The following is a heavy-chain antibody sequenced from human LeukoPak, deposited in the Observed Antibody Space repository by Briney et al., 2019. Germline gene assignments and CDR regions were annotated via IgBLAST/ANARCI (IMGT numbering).Heavy chain of an antibody. CDR2: ISGSGGST. Sequence: GGSLRLSCAASGFTFSSYAMSWVRQAPGKGLEWVSAISGSGGSTYYADSVKGRFTISRDNSKNTLYLQMNSLRDGEPTVYYCAKDGGPPFSSSWYSAVHFDYWGQGTLVTVSS. D-gene: IGHD6-13*01. J-gene: IGHJ4*02. CDR3: AKDGGPPFSSSWYSAVHFDY. CDR1: GFTFSSYA. V-gene: IGHV3-23*01.